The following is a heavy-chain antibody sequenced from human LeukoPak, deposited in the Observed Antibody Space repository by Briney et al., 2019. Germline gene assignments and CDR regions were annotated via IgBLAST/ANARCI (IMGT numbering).Heavy chain of an antibody. Sequence: PGGSLRLSCAVSGFSVSSFGMSWVRQAPGKGLELISAISLNGETTWYADSVKGRFTISRDNSKNTLYLQLNSLRAEDTGVYYCAQGFSNGCYPYWGQGSMVTVSS. V-gene: IGHV3-23*01. D-gene: IGHD2-15*01. CDR3: AQGFSNGCYPY. J-gene: IGHJ4*02. CDR1: GFSVSSFG. CDR2: ISLNGETT.